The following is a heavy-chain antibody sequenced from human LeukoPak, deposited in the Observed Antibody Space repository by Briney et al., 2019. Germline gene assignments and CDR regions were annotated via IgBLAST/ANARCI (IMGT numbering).Heavy chain of an antibody. V-gene: IGHV3-23*01. J-gene: IGHJ3*01. Sequence: GGSLRLSCAASGFTFSNYAMSWVRQAPGKGLEWVSRITGSGGSTYYGDSVKGRFTISRDNSKNTLYLQMNSLRAEDTAVYYCAKGIAGWGAFDVWGQGTMVTVSS. D-gene: IGHD6-19*01. CDR2: ITGSGGST. CDR1: GFTFSNYA. CDR3: AKGIAGWGAFDV.